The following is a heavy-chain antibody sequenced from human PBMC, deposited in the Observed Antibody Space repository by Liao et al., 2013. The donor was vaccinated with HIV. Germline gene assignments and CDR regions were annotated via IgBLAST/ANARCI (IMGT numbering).Heavy chain of an antibody. V-gene: IGHV4-30-4*08. Sequence: QVQLQESGPGLVKPSQTLSLICTVSGDSISRGDYFWTWIRQPPGKGLEWIGNIYFSGTTYYNPSLGSRVAISVDTSKNQFSLKVSSVTAADTAVYYCAREVPYKTTWNYFDYWGQGTLVTVSS. CDR3: AREVPYKTTWNYFDY. CDR2: IYFSGTT. CDR1: GDSISRGDYF. J-gene: IGHJ4*02. D-gene: IGHD1-14*01.